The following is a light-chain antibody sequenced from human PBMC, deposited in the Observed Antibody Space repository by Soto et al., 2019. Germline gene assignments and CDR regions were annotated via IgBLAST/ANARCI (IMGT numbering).Light chain of an antibody. Sequence: EMLLTQSPSTLSLAPGERSTLSFRASQSVSSYLAWYQQKPGQAPRLLIYDASNRATGIPARFSGSGSGTDFTLTISSLEPEDFAVYYCQQYGSSPRTFGQGTRLEIK. CDR2: DAS. CDR3: QQYGSSPRT. CDR1: QSVSSY. V-gene: IGKV3-11*01. J-gene: IGKJ5*01.